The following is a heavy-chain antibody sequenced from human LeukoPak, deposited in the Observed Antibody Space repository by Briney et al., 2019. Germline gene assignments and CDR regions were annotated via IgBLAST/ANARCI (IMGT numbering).Heavy chain of an antibody. Sequence: PGGSLRLSCAASGFTFSNAYMSWVRQAPGKGLEWVGRVKSKTDGGTTDYAAPAKGRFTISRDDSKNTVYLQMNSLKSEDTGVYYCTTDPRDWGQGTLVTVSS. J-gene: IGHJ4*02. CDR1: GFTFSNAY. V-gene: IGHV3-15*01. CDR2: VKSKTDGGTT. D-gene: IGHD3-10*01. CDR3: TTDPRD.